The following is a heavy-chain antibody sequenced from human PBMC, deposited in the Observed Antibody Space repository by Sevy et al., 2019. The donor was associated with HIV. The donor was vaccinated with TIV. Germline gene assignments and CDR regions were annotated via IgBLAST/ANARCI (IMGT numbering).Heavy chain of an antibody. D-gene: IGHD2-15*01. Sequence: SETLSLTCNVSGSSIRSYSWTWIRQPPGKGLEWVGNIFYRGTTDYNPSLQSRVTISVDTSHNQVSRWVNSVTASDTAVYFCARLECSGEDNCYNHWGQGTPVTVSS. J-gene: IGHJ5*02. CDR1: GSSIRSYS. V-gene: IGHV4-59*01. CDR3: ARLECSGEDNCYNH. CDR2: IFYRGTT.